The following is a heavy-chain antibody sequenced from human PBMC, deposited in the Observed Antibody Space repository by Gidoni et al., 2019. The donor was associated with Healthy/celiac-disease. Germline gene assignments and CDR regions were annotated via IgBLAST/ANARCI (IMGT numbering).Heavy chain of an antibody. Sequence: QVQLQQWGAGLLKPSETLSLTCAVYGGSFSGYYWSWIRQPPGKGLGWIGEINHSGSTNYNPSLKSRFTISVDTSKNQFSLKLSSVNAADTAVYYCARAPRSSIAARSYYYYYGMDVWGKGTTVTVSS. CDR2: INHSGST. V-gene: IGHV4-34*01. CDR3: ARAPRSSIAARSYYYYYGMDV. J-gene: IGHJ6*04. CDR1: GGSFSGYY. D-gene: IGHD6-6*01.